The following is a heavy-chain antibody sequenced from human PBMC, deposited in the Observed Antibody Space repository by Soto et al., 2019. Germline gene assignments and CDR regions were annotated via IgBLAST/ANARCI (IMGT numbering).Heavy chain of an antibody. CDR2: IYYSGST. CDR3: ARGSYYRLNWFDP. J-gene: IGHJ5*02. D-gene: IGHD1-26*01. CDR1: GGSISSCDYY. V-gene: IGHV4-30-4*01. Sequence: SETLSLTCTVSGGSISSCDYYWTWIRQPPGKGLEWIGYIYYSGSTYYNPSLKSRITISVDTSKNQFSLKLKSVTAADTAVYYCARGSYYRLNWFDPWGQGTLVTVSS.